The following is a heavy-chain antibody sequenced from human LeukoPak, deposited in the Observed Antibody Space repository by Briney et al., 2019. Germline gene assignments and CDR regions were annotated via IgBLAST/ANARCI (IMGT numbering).Heavy chain of an antibody. Sequence: GGSLRPSCAASGLTLSSYGMHWVRQAPGKGLEWVAVISYDGTIRNYADSVKGRFTISRDNSKNTLYLQMNSLTAEDTAQYYCAKGGCSSTTCYLANPWGQGTLVTVSS. CDR1: GLTLSSYG. CDR3: AKGGCSSTTCYLANP. D-gene: IGHD2-2*01. J-gene: IGHJ5*02. CDR2: ISYDGTIR. V-gene: IGHV3-30*18.